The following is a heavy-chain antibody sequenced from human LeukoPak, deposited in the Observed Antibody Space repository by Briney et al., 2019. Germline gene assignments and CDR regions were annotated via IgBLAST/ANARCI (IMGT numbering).Heavy chain of an antibody. CDR3: ARDRKAVAGIDY. CDR1: GFSFSTSA. CDR2: IWYDGSNK. D-gene: IGHD6-19*01. Sequence: GGSLRLSCAASGFSFSTSAMHWVRQAPGKGLEWVAVIWYDGSNKYYADSVKGRFTISRDNSKNTLYLQMNSLRAEDTAVYYCARDRKAVAGIDYWGQGTLVTVSS. V-gene: IGHV3-33*08. J-gene: IGHJ4*02.